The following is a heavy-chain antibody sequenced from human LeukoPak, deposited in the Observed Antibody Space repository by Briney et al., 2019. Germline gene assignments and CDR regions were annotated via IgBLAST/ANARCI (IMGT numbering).Heavy chain of an antibody. J-gene: IGHJ4*02. CDR1: GFAFSSYA. D-gene: IGHD1-26*01. Sequence: GGSLRLSCAASGFAFSSYAMSWVRQAPGKGLEWVSGVRGSGGSTYYADSVKGRFTISRDNSKSTLYLQMNSLRAEDTALYYCAKEVLGGSYSSIDYWGQGTRVTVSS. CDR3: AKEVLGGSYSSIDY. CDR2: VRGSGGST. V-gene: IGHV3-23*01.